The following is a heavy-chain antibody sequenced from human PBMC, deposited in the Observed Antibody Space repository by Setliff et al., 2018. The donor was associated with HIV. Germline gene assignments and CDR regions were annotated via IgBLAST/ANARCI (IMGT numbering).Heavy chain of an antibody. CDR2: VYSTGSI. V-gene: IGHV4-59*01. CDR1: GGSMSRFY. J-gene: IGHJ4*02. Sequence: SETLSLTCTVSGGSMSRFYWTWIRQPPGKGLEWIGFVYSTGSINYSPSFRGRLTITLETSENQFSLHLTSVTAADTAVYYCARAEGDAYNSLPYFDSWGPGALVTVS. D-gene: IGHD1-1*01. CDR3: ARAEGDAYNSLPYFDS.